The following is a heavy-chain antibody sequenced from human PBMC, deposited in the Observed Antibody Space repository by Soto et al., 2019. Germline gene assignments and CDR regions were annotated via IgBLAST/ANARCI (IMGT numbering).Heavy chain of an antibody. D-gene: IGHD3-9*01. V-gene: IGHV4-59*01. J-gene: IGHJ3*02. CDR1: GGYISSYY. CDR2: IYYSGST. CDR3: ARILTGSNSAFDI. Sequence: SETLSLTCTVSGGYISSYYWSWIRQPPGKGLEWIGYIYYSGSTNYNPSLKSRVTISVDTSKNQFSLKLSSVTAADTAVYYCARILTGSNSAFDIWGQGTMVTVSS.